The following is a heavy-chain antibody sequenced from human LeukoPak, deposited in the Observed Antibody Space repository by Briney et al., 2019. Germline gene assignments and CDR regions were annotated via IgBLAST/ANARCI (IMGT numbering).Heavy chain of an antibody. CDR3: ARGYSGYDWVPNYYYYDMDV. V-gene: IGHV4-39*07. CDR2: IYYSGST. Sequence: SETLSLTCTVSGASITSSGYYWGWIRQPPGKGLEWIGSIYYSGSTYYNPSLKSRVTISVDTSKNQFSLKLSSVTAADTAVYYCARGYSGYDWVPNYYYYDMDVWGKGTTVTVSS. D-gene: IGHD5-12*01. J-gene: IGHJ6*03. CDR1: GASITSSGYY.